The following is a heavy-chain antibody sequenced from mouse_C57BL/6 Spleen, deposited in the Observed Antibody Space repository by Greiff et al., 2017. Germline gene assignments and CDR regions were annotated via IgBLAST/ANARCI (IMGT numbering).Heavy chain of an antibody. D-gene: IGHD1-1*01. CDR3: ARRFTTVVATDY. V-gene: IGHV1-54*01. Sequence: QVQLKQSGAELVRPGTSVKVSCKASGYAFTNYLIEWVKQRPGQGLEWIGVINPGSGGTNYNEKFKGKATLTADKSSSTAYMQLSSLTSEDSAVYFCARRFTTVVATDYWGQGTTLTVSS. J-gene: IGHJ2*01. CDR2: INPGSGGT. CDR1: GYAFTNYL.